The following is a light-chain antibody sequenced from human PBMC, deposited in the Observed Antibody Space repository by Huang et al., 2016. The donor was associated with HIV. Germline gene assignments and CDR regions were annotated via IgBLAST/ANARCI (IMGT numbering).Light chain of an antibody. CDR2: AAS. CDR3: QKYNSAPRVWT. J-gene: IGKJ1*01. CDR1: QGISNY. V-gene: IGKV1-27*01. Sequence: EIQMTQSPSSLSASVGDRVTITGRASQGISNYLAWYQQKPGKVPKLLIYAASTLQSVVPSRFSGSGSGTDFTLTISSLQPEDVATYYCQKYNSAPRVWTFGQGTKVEIK.